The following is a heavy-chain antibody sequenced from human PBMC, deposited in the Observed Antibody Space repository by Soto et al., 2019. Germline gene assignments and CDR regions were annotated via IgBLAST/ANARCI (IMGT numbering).Heavy chain of an antibody. CDR2: THNSGST. J-gene: IGHJ4*02. CDR3: ARHSFVEYCGRTSCYFDF. V-gene: IGHV4-59*08. CDR1: GGSISSYY. D-gene: IGHD2-2*01. Sequence: QVQLQESGPGLVKPSETLSLTCTVSGGSISSYYWSWIRQPPGKGLAWIGYTHNSGSTNYTPSLKSRVAISVDTSKRQFSLRLSSVTAADTAVYYCARHSFVEYCGRTSCYFDFWGQGTLVTVSS.